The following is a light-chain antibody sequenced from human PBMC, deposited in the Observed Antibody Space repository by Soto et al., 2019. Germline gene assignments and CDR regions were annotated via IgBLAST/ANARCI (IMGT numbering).Light chain of an antibody. V-gene: IGKV3-15*01. CDR3: QQYNNWPRT. CDR1: QSVSRS. CDR2: GAT. J-gene: IGKJ1*01. Sequence: EIVMTQSPATLSVSPGERATLSCRASQSVSRSLAWYQQKPGQAPRLLIHGATTRATGIPARFSGSGSGTEFTLTISSLQSEDFAVYYCQQYNNWPRTFGQGTKVDI.